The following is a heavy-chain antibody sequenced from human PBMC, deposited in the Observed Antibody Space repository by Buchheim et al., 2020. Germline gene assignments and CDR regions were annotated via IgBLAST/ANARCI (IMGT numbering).Heavy chain of an antibody. CDR1: GFTFSSYG. J-gene: IGHJ6*02. CDR2: IRYDGSNK. D-gene: IGHD3-3*01. Sequence: QVQLVESGGGVVQPGRSLRLSCAASGFTFSSYGMHWVRQAPGKGLEWVAFIRYDGSNKYYADSVTGRFTFSRDNSKNTLNLPMNSLRAEDTTVYCCAKVLRITIFGVVQVGGYGMDVWGQGTT. CDR3: AKVLRITIFGVVQVGGYGMDV. V-gene: IGHV3-30*02.